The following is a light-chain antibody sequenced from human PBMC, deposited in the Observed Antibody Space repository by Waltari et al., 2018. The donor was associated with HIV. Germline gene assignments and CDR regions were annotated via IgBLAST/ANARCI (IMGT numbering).Light chain of an antibody. CDR1: QSRLYRSSSY. V-gene: IGKV4-1*01. CDR3: QQYISSPLT. Sequence: DIVFTQSPKYLDVSLGGRAALNCKSSQSRLYRSSSYLAWYQKKLGQPPLLLISWAFTREAGVPDRIAGSGSGRNFTLTISSLQPEDVAVYYCQQYISSPLTFGPGTKVGI. J-gene: IGKJ3*01. CDR2: WAF.